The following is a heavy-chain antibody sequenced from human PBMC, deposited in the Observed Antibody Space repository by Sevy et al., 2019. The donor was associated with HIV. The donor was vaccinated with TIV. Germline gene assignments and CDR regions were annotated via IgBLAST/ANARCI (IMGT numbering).Heavy chain of an antibody. V-gene: IGHV3-9*03. D-gene: IGHD6-19*01. CDR1: GFTFDDYA. Sequence: GGSLRLSCAASGFTFDDYAMHWVRQAPGKGLEWVSGISWNSGSIGYADSVKGRFTISRDNAKNFLYLQMNSLRAEDMALYYCAKGYSSGWYDYYFDYWGQGTLVTVSS. J-gene: IGHJ4*02. CDR2: ISWNSGSI. CDR3: AKGYSSGWYDYYFDY.